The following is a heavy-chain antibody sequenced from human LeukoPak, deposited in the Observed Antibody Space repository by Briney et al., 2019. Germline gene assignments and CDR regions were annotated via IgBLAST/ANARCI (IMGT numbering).Heavy chain of an antibody. CDR2: ISSSGSTI. CDR1: GFTFSDYY. CDR3: ARAYSSSWYFPYWFDP. J-gene: IGHJ5*02. D-gene: IGHD6-13*01. V-gene: IGHV3-11*01. Sequence: GGSLRLSCAASGFTFSDYYMSWIRQAPGKGLEWVSYISSSGSTIYYADSVKGRFTISRDNAKNSLYLQMNSLRAEDTAVYYCARAYSSSWYFPYWFDPWGQGTLVTVSS.